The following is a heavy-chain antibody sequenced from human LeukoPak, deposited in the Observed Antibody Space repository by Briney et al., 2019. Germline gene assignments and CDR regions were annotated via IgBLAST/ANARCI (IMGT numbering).Heavy chain of an antibody. J-gene: IGHJ4*02. CDR3: AKISVGTLGGILVISD. D-gene: IGHD3-16*02. CDR1: RLTFRRSA. Sequence: RGFRILSCAASRLTFRRSAMSWVRHDAGMGLDWVVLISVKSDTTYYTESVKGRLTVCRDNFANTLSLQMSSLRAEDTAVYYCAKISVGTLGGILVISDWGQGNLVTVSS. CDR2: ISVKSDTT. V-gene: IGHV3-23*01.